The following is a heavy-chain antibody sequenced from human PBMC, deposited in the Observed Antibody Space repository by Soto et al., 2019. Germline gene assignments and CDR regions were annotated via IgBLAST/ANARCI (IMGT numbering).Heavy chain of an antibody. CDR1: GFSLSTNGVG. Sequence: QITLKESGPPLVRPTQTLTLTCTFSGFSLSTNGVGVGWIRQPPGKALEWLALIYWDDDHRYGPSLKTRLTITKDTSKNQVVLTMTKLDPADTATYYCAREVYYSTYFDSWGQGTLVTVSS. D-gene: IGHD3-10*01. V-gene: IGHV2-5*05. CDR3: AREVYYSTYFDS. J-gene: IGHJ4*02. CDR2: IYWDDDH.